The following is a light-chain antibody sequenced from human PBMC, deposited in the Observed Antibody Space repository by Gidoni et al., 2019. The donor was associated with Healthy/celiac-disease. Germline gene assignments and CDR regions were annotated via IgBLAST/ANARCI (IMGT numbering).Light chain of an antibody. CDR3: QQRSNWPPGDT. J-gene: IGKJ3*01. CDR2: DAS. CDR1: QSVSSY. V-gene: IGKV3-11*01. Sequence: EIVLTQSQATLSVSPGERATLSCRASQSVSSYLAWYQQKPGQAPRLLIYDASNRATGIPARFSCSGSGTDFTLTISSLEPEDFAVYYCQQRSNWPPGDTFGPGTKVDIK.